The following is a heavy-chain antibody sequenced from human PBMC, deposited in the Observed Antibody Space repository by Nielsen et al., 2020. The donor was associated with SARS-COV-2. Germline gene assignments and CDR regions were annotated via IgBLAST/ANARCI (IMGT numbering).Heavy chain of an antibody. Sequence: GESLKISCTASGFTFSSYAMTWVRQAPGKGLEWVSAISGSGDSTYSADSVKGRFTISRDNSKNTVYLQMNSLRAEDTAVYHCAKDVWSGAHQIGPDYWGQGTLVTVSS. CDR2: ISGSGDST. CDR1: GFTFSSYA. D-gene: IGHD3-3*01. CDR3: AKDVWSGAHQIGPDY. J-gene: IGHJ4*02. V-gene: IGHV3-23*01.